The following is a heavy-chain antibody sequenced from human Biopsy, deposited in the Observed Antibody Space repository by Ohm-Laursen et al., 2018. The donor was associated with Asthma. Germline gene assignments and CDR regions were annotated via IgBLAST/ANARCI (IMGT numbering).Heavy chain of an antibody. V-gene: IGHV3-30*18. CDR3: AKESGSNYAFDI. D-gene: IGHD1-1*01. Sequence: SLRLSCAASGFTFSSYGMHWVRQAPGKGLEWVAVISYDGSNKYYADSVKGRFTISRDNSKNTLYLQMNSLRAEDAAVYYCAKESGSNYAFDIWGQGTMVTVSS. J-gene: IGHJ3*02. CDR2: ISYDGSNK. CDR1: GFTFSSYG.